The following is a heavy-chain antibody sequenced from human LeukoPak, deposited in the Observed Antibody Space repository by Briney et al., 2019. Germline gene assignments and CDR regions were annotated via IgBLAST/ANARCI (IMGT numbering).Heavy chain of an antibody. CDR2: ISYDGSNK. CDR3: AKRDTEWGPEYYGMDV. V-gene: IGHV3-30-3*02. Sequence: PGRSLRLSCAASGFTFSSYAMHWVRQAPGKGLEWVAVISYDGSNKYYADSVKGRFTISRDNSKNTLYLQMNSLRAEDTAVYYCAKRDTEWGPEYYGMDVWGQGTTVTVSS. J-gene: IGHJ6*02. CDR1: GFTFSSYA. D-gene: IGHD3-3*01.